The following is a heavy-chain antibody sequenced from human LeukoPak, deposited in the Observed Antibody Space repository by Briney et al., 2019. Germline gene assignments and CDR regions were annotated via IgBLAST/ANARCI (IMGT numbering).Heavy chain of an antibody. J-gene: IGHJ5*02. Sequence: PSETLSLTCTVSGGSISSRSFYWGWIRQPPGKGLEWIGSIYYSGGTYYNPSLKSRVTMSVDTSKNQFSLKLTSVTAADTAVFYCARQGVGKYNWNFLNWFDPWGPETLVTVSS. V-gene: IGHV4-39*01. D-gene: IGHD1-7*01. CDR3: ARQGVGKYNWNFLNWFDP. CDR1: GGSISSRSFY. CDR2: IYYSGGT.